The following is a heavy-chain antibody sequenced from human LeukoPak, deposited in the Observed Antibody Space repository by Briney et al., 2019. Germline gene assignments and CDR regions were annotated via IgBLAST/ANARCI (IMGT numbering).Heavy chain of an antibody. CDR2: INPRDGET. J-gene: IGHJ4*02. V-gene: IGHV1-2*06. CDR3: ARDFGRLFKGSSEDY. D-gene: IGHD3-22*01. CDR1: GYNFAGYY. Sequence: PMASVKVSCKASGYNFAGYYIHWVRQAPGQGLEWMGRINPRDGETNFAQKFQGRVTMTRDTSISTAYMELSRLRSDDTAVYYCARDFGRLFKGSSEDYWGQGTLVTVSS.